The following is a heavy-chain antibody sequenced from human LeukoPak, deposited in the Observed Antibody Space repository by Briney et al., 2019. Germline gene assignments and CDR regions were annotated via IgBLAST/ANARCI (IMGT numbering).Heavy chain of an antibody. CDR1: GFTFSAYA. D-gene: IGHD3-10*01. J-gene: IGHJ3*02. Sequence: AGGSLRLSCVASGFTFSAYAMTWVRQAPGKGLEWVSSISVSGGGTYYADSVRGRFTISRDNSKNTLYLQMNSLRAEDTAVYYCAKDPVWFGELSGAFDIWGQGTMVTVSS. CDR2: ISVSGGGT. CDR3: AKDPVWFGELSGAFDI. V-gene: IGHV3-23*01.